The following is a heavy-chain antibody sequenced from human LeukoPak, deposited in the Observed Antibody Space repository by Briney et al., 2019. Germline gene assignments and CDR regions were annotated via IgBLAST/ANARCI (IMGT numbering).Heavy chain of an antibody. V-gene: IGHV3-7*03. J-gene: IGHJ4*02. D-gene: IGHD6-13*01. CDR3: AKDRSAGLLYGFDY. CDR1: GFTFSNYW. CDR2: IKQHGSEK. Sequence: LSGGSLRLSCAASGFTFSNYWMSWVRQAPGKGLEWVANIKQHGSEKYYVDSVKGRFTISRDNAKNSLFLQMNSLRAEDTALYYCAKDRSAGLLYGFDYWGQGTLVTVSS.